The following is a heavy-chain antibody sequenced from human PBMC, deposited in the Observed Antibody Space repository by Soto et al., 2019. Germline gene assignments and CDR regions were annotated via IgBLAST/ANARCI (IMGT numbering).Heavy chain of an antibody. CDR1: GGTFSSYA. CDR3: ASANYYDSSGYYYYFDY. V-gene: IGHV1-69*13. Sequence: SVKVSCKASGGTFSSYAISWVRQAPGQGLEWMGGIIPIFGTANYAQKFQGRVTITADESTSTAYMELSSLRSEDTAVYYCASANYYDSSGYYYYFDYWGQGTLVTVSS. CDR2: IIPIFGTA. D-gene: IGHD3-22*01. J-gene: IGHJ4*02.